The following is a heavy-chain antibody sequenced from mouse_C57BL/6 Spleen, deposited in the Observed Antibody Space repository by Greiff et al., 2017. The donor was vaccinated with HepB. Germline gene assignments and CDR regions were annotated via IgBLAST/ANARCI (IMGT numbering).Heavy chain of an antibody. CDR1: GYTFTSYW. CDR3: AILSDDCSTPYDVDY. Sequence: QVQLQQPGTELVKPGASVKLSCKASGYTFTSYWMHWVKQRPGQGLEWIGNINPSDGGTNYNEKFKSKATLTVDKSSSTAYMQLSSLTSEDSAVYAPAILSDDCSTPYDVDYWGQVECLTVAS. J-gene: IGHJ2*02. CDR2: INPSDGGT. D-gene: IGHD2-12*01. V-gene: IGHV1-53*01.